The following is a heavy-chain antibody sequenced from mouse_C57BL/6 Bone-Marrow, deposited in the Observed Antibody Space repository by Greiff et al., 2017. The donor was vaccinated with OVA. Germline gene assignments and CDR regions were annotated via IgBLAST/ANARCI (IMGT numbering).Heavy chain of an antibody. Sequence: DVQLQESGAELVRPGASVKLSCTASGFNIKDDYMHWVKQRPEQGLEWIGWIEPENGDTEYASKFQGKATITADTSSNTAYLQLSSLTSEDTAVYYCTTCGYGGSWGQGTLVTVSA. V-gene: IGHV14-4*01. CDR1: GFNIKDDY. D-gene: IGHD2-2*01. CDR3: TTCGYGGS. J-gene: IGHJ3*01. CDR2: IEPENGDT.